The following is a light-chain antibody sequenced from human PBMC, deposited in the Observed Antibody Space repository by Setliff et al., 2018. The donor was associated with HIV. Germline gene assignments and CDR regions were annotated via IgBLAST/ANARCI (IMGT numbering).Light chain of an antibody. J-gene: IGLJ1*01. CDR2: QNN. Sequence: SYELTQPPSVSVSPGQTASITCSGDKLWDRYVSWYLQKPGQSPMLVIYQNNKRPSGTPERFSGSKSGSTATLTISETQAMDEADYYCQAWDISTGWVFGTGTKVTVL. CDR3: QAWDISTGWV. V-gene: IGLV3-1*01. CDR1: KLWDRY.